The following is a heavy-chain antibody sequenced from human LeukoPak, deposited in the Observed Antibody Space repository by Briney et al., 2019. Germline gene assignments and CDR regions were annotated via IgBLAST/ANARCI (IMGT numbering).Heavy chain of an antibody. CDR3: ARDYRPHYAPDY. Sequence: ASVKVSCKASGYTFTSYGISWVRQAPGQGLERMGWISAYNGNTNYAQKLQGRVTMTTDTSTSTAYMELRSLRSDDTAVYYCARDYRPHYAPDYWGQGTLVTVSS. CDR1: GYTFTSYG. CDR2: ISAYNGNT. D-gene: IGHD2-2*01. J-gene: IGHJ4*02. V-gene: IGHV1-18*04.